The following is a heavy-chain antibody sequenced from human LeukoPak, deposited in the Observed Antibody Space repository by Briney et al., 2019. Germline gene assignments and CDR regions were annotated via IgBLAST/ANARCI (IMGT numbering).Heavy chain of an antibody. CDR3: AKVDVLRFLRC. CDR1: GFTFSSYA. V-gene: IGHV3-23*01. J-gene: IGHJ4*02. CDR2: ISGSGGST. Sequence: GGSLRLSCAASGFTFSSYAMSWVRQAPGKGLEWVSAISGSGGSTYYADSVKGRFTISRDNSKDTLYLQMNSLRAEDTAVYYCAKVDVLRFLRCGGQGTLVTVSS. D-gene: IGHD3-3*01.